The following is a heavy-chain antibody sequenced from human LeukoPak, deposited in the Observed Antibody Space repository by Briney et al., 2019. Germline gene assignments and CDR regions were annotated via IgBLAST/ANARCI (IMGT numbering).Heavy chain of an antibody. CDR3: ARDRTTYSSSSFDY. Sequence: GGSLRLSCAASGFTFSDYYMTWIRQAPGKGLDWVSYISTGNIIYYADSVKGRFTISRDNAKNSLYLQMSSLRAEDMAVYYCARDRTTYSSSSFDYWGQGTLVTVSS. CDR1: GFTFSDYY. CDR2: ISTGNII. V-gene: IGHV3-11*01. J-gene: IGHJ4*02. D-gene: IGHD6-6*01.